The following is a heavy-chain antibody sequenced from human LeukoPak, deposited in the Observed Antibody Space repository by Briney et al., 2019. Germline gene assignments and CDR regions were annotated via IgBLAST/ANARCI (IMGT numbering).Heavy chain of an antibody. CDR2: ISGSSIYI. CDR3: ARVFEFGIRVTTGFDY. V-gene: IGHV3-21*01. CDR1: GFPFSSYH. J-gene: IGHJ4*02. D-gene: IGHD4-17*01. Sequence: GGSLRLSCTASGFPFSSYHMTWVVQSPGKGLEWVSYISGSSIYIYYADSVRGRFTISRDNAKNSLYLQMNSLRAEDTAVYYCARVFEFGIRVTTGFDYWGQGTLVTVSS.